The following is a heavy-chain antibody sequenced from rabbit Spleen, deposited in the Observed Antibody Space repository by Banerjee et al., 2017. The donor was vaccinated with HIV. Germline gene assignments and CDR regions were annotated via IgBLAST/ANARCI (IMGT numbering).Heavy chain of an antibody. CDR1: GFSFSSGYY. D-gene: IGHD6-1*01. J-gene: IGHJ4*01. V-gene: IGHV1S40*01. CDR2: IGAGSGTT. Sequence: QQLVESGGGLVKPGASLTLTCKASGFSFSSGYYMSWVRQAPGKGLEWIGCIGAGSGTTYYASWVNGRFTISKTSSTTVTLQMTSLTAADTATYFCASAYSDVYFNLWGQGTLVTVS. CDR3: ASAYSDVYFNL.